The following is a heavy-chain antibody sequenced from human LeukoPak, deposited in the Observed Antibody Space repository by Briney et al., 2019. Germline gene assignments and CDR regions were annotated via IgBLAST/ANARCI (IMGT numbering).Heavy chain of an antibody. CDR1: GFTFSSYA. D-gene: IGHD3-22*01. V-gene: IGHV3-33*08. Sequence: GGSLRLSCAASGFTFSSYAMHWVRQAPGKGLEWVAVIWYDGSNKYYADSVKGRFTISRDNSKNTLYLQMNSLRAEDTAVYYCARETAYYYDSSGYCLDYWGQGTLVTVSS. CDR3: ARETAYYYDSSGYCLDY. CDR2: IWYDGSNK. J-gene: IGHJ4*02.